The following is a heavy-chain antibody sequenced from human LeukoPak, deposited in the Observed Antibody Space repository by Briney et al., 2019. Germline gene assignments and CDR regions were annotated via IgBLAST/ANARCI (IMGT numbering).Heavy chain of an antibody. D-gene: IGHD6-19*01. CDR3: AKLGLSVGGTKWYFDR. J-gene: IGHJ2*01. CDR1: GASISSGDYH. Sequence: PSQTLSLTCTVSGASISSGDYHWNWIRQPPGKGLEWIGFIHDSGSTYYNPSLKSRVSISRDMSKNQLSLVLSSVTAADTAVYYCAKLGLSVGGTKWYFDRWGRGTLVTVSS. CDR2: IHDSGST. V-gene: IGHV4-30-4*01.